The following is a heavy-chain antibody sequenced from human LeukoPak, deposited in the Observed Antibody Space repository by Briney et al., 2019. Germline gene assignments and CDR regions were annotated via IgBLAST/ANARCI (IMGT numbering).Heavy chain of an antibody. V-gene: IGHV4-34*01. J-gene: IGHJ6*02. Sequence: SETLSLTCAVYGGSFSGYYWSWIRQPPGKGLEWIGEINHSGSTNYNPSLKSRATISVDTSKNQFSLKLSSVIAADTAVYYCARGTVTRYYYYGMDVWGQGTTVTVSS. CDR1: GGSFSGYY. D-gene: IGHD4-17*01. CDR3: ARGTVTRYYYYGMDV. CDR2: INHSGST.